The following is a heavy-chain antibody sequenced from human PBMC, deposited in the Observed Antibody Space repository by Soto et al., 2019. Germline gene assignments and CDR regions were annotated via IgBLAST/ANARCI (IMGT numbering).Heavy chain of an antibody. CDR3: ARNYCNNGVCYYNFDY. J-gene: IGHJ4*02. V-gene: IGHV1-69*13. Sequence: GASVKVSCKASGGTFSSYAISWVRQAPGQGLEWMGGIIPIFGTANYAQKFQGRVTITADESTSTAYMELSSLRSEDTAVYYCARNYCNNGVCYYNFDYWGQGTLVTVSS. CDR2: IIPIFGTA. CDR1: GGTFSSYA. D-gene: IGHD2-8*01.